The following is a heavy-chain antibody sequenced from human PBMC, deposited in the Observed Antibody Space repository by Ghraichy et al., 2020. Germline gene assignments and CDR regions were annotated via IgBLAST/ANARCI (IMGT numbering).Heavy chain of an antibody. D-gene: IGHD3-10*01. CDR3: AKHYHGSGKVYFFDF. J-gene: IGHJ4*02. CDR2: IYGSSVHT. CDR1: GFTFRNYA. Sequence: GGSLRLSCAASGFTFRNYAMSWVRQAPGKGLEWVSSIYGSSVHTYYADFVKGRFTISRDNSKNMMSLQMNSLRAEDTAVYYCAKHYHGSGKVYFFDFWGQGTLVTVSS. V-gene: IGHV3-23*01.